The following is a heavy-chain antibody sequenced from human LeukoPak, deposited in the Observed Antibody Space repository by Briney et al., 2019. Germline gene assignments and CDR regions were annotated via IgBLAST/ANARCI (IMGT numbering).Heavy chain of an antibody. D-gene: IGHD1-26*01. CDR1: GFTFSNAW. CDR2: IKSKTDGGTT. Sequence: GGSLRLSCAASGFTFSNAWMSWVRQAPGKGLEWVGRIKSKTDGGTTDYAAPVKGRFTISRDDSKNTLYLQMNSLKTEDTAVYYCTTREGSSRGGNYWGQGTLVTVSS. V-gene: IGHV3-15*01. CDR3: TTREGSSRGGNY. J-gene: IGHJ4*02.